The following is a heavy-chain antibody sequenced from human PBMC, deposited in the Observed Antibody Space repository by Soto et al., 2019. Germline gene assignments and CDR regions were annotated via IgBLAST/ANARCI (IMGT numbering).Heavy chain of an antibody. CDR3: ARSRIAVAGTRATIKYYYYGMDV. V-gene: IGHV4-59*01. D-gene: IGHD6-19*01. J-gene: IGHJ6*02. CDR1: GGSISSYY. CDR2: IYYSGST. Sequence: SETLSLTCTVSGGSISSYYWSWIRQPPGKGLEWIGYIYYSGSTNYNPSLKSRVTISVDTSKNQFSLKLSSVTAADTAVYYCARSRIAVAGTRATIKYYYYGMDVWGQGTTVTVSS.